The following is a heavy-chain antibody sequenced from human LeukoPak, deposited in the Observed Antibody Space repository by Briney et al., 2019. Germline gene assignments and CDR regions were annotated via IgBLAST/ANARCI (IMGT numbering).Heavy chain of an antibody. Sequence: PGGSLRLSCAVSGFAFTSHVMTWVRQAPGKGLEWVSGINNSGGRTFYADAVKGRFTISRDNAKNSLYLQMNSLRAEDTAVYYCAKVFGGYDPNRRRYYYYYMDVWGKGTTVTVSS. CDR2: INNSGGRT. J-gene: IGHJ6*03. CDR3: AKVFGGYDPNRRRYYYYYMDV. V-gene: IGHV3-23*01. CDR1: GFAFTSHV. D-gene: IGHD5-12*01.